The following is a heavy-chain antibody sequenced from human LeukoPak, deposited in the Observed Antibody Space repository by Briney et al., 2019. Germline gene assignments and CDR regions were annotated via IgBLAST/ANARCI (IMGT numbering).Heavy chain of an antibody. D-gene: IGHD3-10*01. J-gene: IGHJ4*02. V-gene: IGHV3-7*01. CDR3: ARDNYYGSGTYGFESY. Sequence: GGSLRLSCAASGFTFNSYWMSWVRQAPGQGPEWVANIKQDGSEKYYVDSVKGRFTISRDNAKNSLYLQMNSLRAEDTAIYYCARDNYYGSGTYGFESYWGQGTLVTVSS. CDR2: IKQDGSEK. CDR1: GFTFNSYW.